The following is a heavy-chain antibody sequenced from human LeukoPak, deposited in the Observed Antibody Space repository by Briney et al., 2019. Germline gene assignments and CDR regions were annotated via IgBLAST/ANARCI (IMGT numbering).Heavy chain of an antibody. CDR1: GGSISSSSYY. V-gene: IGHV4-39*07. J-gene: IGHJ4*02. D-gene: IGHD1-14*01. CDR3: ARTGLTTDY. Sequence: PSETLSLTCTVSGGSISSSSYYWGWIRQPPGKGLEWIGTIYYSGSTYYNPSLKSRVTISVDTSKNQFSLKLSSVTAADTAVYYCARTGLTTDYWGQGTLVTVSS. CDR2: IYYSGST.